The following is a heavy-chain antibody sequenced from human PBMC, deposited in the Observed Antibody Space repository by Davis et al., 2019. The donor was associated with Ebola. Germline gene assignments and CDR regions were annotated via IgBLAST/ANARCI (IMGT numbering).Heavy chain of an antibody. CDR2: ISAYNGNT. J-gene: IGHJ4*02. V-gene: IGHV1-18*01. D-gene: IGHD2-15*01. CDR1: CYTFTSYG. CDR3: ARDPVATPFDY. Sequence: SVKVSCKASCYTFTSYGISWVRQAPGQGLEGMGWISAYNGNTNYAQKLQGRVTMTTDTSTSTAYMELRSLRSDDTAVYYCARDPVATPFDYWSQGTLVTVSS.